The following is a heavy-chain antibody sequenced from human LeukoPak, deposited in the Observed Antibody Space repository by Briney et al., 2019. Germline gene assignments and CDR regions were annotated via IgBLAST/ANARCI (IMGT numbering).Heavy chain of an antibody. CDR1: GGSISSGSYY. D-gene: IGHD4-17*01. Sequence: SETLSLTCTVSGGSISSGSYYWSWIRQPAGKGLEWIGRIYTSGSTNYNPSLKSRVTISVDTSKNQFSLKLSSVTAADTAVYYCARRISYPPGDHHYFDYWGQGTLVTVSS. CDR3: ARRISYPPGDHHYFDY. J-gene: IGHJ4*02. CDR2: IYTSGST. V-gene: IGHV4-61*02.